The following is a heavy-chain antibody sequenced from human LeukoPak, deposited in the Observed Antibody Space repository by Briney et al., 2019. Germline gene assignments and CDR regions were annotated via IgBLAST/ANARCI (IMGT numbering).Heavy chain of an antibody. V-gene: IGHV1-2*02. CDR3: TRDGGQHLGVLNY. Sequence: GASVKVSCKTSGYTFSGYYKHWVRQAPGQGLEWMGWINPNGGGTNYPQKFQGRVTMTRDTSIGTAYMEVTRLRSDDTAVYYCTRDGGQHLGVLNYWGQGTQVIVSS. CDR1: GYTFSGYY. J-gene: IGHJ4*02. CDR2: INPNGGGT. D-gene: IGHD2-2*01.